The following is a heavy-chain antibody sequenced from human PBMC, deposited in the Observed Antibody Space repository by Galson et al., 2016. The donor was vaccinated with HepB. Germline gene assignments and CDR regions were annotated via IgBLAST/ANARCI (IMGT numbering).Heavy chain of an antibody. CDR1: GFTFSSYG. CDR3: VQDYNTGWSYFRH. J-gene: IGHJ4*02. Sequence: SLRLSCAASGFTFSSYGMHWVRQAPGKGLEWVAVIWSDGSNDYYTDSVKGRFTISRDNSKNTVVLQMKSLRADDTALYHCVQDYNTGWSYFRHWGQGTLVTVSS. V-gene: IGHV3-33*06. CDR2: IWSDGSND. D-gene: IGHD6-19*01.